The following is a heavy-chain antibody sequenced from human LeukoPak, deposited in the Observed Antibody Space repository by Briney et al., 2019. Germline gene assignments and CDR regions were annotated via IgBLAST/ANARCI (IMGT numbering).Heavy chain of an antibody. Sequence: GGSLRLSCAASGFTFSSYAMSWVRQAPGKGLEWVSSISSSSSYIYYADSVKGRFTISRDNAKNSLYLQMNSLRAEDTAVYYCVGDNYDFWSGYYPPFDYWGQGTLVTVSS. J-gene: IGHJ4*02. CDR1: GFTFSSYA. CDR2: ISSSSSYI. CDR3: VGDNYDFWSGYYPPFDY. V-gene: IGHV3-21*01. D-gene: IGHD3-3*01.